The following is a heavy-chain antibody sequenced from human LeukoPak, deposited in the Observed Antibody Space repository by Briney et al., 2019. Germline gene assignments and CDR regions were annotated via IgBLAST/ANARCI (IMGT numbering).Heavy chain of an antibody. V-gene: IGHV2-5*02. J-gene: IGHJ4*02. CDR2: IYWDDDK. Sequence: SGPTPVKPTQTLSLTCTFSGFSLTTSGVGVGWIRQPPGKALEWLALIYWDDDKRYSPSLKSRLTITKHTSKNHVILTMTNMDPVDTATYYCAHRLLVRGGEYFFAYWGQGTLVTVSS. CDR3: AHRLLVRGGEYFFAY. CDR1: GFSLTTSGVG. D-gene: IGHD3-10*01.